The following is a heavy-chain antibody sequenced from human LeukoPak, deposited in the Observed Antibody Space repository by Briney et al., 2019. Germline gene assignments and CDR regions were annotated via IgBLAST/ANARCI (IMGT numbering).Heavy chain of an antibody. CDR1: GFTFSSYA. CDR2: IYSGGST. J-gene: IGHJ6*03. CDR3: ARDHYYYYMDV. V-gene: IGHV3-66*01. Sequence: GGSLRLSCAAPGFTFSSYAMSWVRQAPGKGLEWVSVIYSGGSTYYADSVKGRFTISRDNSKNTLYLQMNSLRAEDTAVYYCARDHYYYYMDVWGKGTTVTISS.